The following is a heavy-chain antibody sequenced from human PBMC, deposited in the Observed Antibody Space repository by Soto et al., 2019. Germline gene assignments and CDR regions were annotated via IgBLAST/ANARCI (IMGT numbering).Heavy chain of an antibody. D-gene: IGHD2-21*02. J-gene: IGHJ4*02. CDR3: ARSPTTYCGGDCYLPAYFDY. CDR1: GGTFSSYA. CDR2: IIPIFGTA. V-gene: IGHV1-69*13. Sequence: SVKVSCKASGGTFSSYATSWVRQAPGQGLEWMGGIIPIFGTANYAQKFQGRVTITADESTSTAYMELSSLRSEDTAVYYCARSPTTYCGGDCYLPAYFDYWGQGTLVTVSS.